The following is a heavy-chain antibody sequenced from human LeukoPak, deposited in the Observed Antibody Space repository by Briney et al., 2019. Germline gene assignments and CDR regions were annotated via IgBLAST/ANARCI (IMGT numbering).Heavy chain of an antibody. D-gene: IGHD2-15*01. J-gene: IGHJ5*01. V-gene: IGHV3-23*01. CDR2: ISGSGGTT. CDR1: GFIFSTYA. Sequence: GGSLRLSCAASGFIFSTYAMHWVRQAPGKGLEWVSVISGSGGTTHYADSVKGRFTISRDNSKNTLYLQMNGLTAGDTAVYYCAKATVEAAPRGWFESWGQGTLVTVSS. CDR3: AKATVEAAPRGWFES.